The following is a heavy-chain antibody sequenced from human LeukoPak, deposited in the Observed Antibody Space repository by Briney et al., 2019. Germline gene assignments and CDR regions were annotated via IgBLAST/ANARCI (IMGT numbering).Heavy chain of an antibody. CDR3: ARDSIAAAGTSLWY. V-gene: IGHV1-18*01. D-gene: IGHD6-13*01. CDR1: GYTFTSYG. Sequence: ASVKVSCKASGYTFTSYGISWVRQAPGQGLEWMGWISAYNGNTNYAQKLQGRVTMTTDTSTSTAYMELSSLRSEDTAVYYCARDSIAAAGTSLWYWGQGTLVTVSS. CDR2: ISAYNGNT. J-gene: IGHJ4*02.